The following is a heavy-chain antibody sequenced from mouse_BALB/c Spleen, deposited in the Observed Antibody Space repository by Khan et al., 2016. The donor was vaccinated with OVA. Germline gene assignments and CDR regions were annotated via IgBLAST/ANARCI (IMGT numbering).Heavy chain of an antibody. CDR3: ARDRIDD. J-gene: IGHJ2*01. CDR2: INPTSGYT. CDR1: GYTFTSYW. Sequence: VKLQESGAELAKPGASVKMSCTASGYTFTSYWMHWIKQRPGQGLEWIGYINPTSGYTDYNQKFKDKATLTADKSSSTAYMQLSSLTSDDSAVYYCARDRIDDWGQGTALTVSS. V-gene: IGHV1-7*01.